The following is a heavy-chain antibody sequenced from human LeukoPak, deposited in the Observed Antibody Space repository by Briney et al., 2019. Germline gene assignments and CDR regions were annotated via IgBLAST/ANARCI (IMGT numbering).Heavy chain of an antibody. CDR1: GGTFSSYA. CDR3: ARGERAYSRRDAFDI. D-gene: IGHD5-18*01. V-gene: IGHV1-69*06. CDR2: IIPIFGTA. Sequence: SVKVSCKASGGTFSSYAISWVRQAPGQGLEWMGGIIPIFGTANYAQKFQGRVTITADKSTSTAYMELSSLRSEDTAVYYCARGERAYSRRDAFDIWGQGTMVTVSS. J-gene: IGHJ3*02.